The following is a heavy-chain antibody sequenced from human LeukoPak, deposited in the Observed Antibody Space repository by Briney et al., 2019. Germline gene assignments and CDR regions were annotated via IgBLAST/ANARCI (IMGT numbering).Heavy chain of an antibody. D-gene: IGHD2-21*01. Sequence: ASVKVSCKASGYTSTSYGISWVRQAPGQGLEWMGWISAYNGSTNYAQKLQGRVTMTTDTSTSTAYMELRSLRSDDTAVYYCASSSDLVVIGFDYWGQGTLVTVSS. CDR3: ASSSDLVVIGFDY. CDR1: GYTSTSYG. J-gene: IGHJ4*02. V-gene: IGHV1-18*01. CDR2: ISAYNGST.